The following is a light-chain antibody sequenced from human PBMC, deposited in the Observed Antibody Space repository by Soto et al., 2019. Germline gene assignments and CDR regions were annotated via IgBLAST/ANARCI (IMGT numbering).Light chain of an antibody. Sequence: QSALTQPASVSGSPGQSLTISCTGTSSDVGAYDYVSWYQQHPGKAPKLMIFDVSNRPSGASNRFSGSKSGNTASLTISGLHAEDEDDYYCSSYTSSSTVVFGGGTKVTVL. CDR2: DVS. CDR3: SSYTSSSTVV. V-gene: IGLV2-14*03. J-gene: IGLJ2*01. CDR1: SSDVGAYDY.